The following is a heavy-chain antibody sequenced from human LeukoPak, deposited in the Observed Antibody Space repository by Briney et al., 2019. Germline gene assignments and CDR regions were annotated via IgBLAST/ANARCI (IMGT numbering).Heavy chain of an antibody. Sequence: GGSLRLSCAASGFTFSSYAMSWVRQAPGKGLEWVSSISSSGISTYYTDSVKGRFTISRDNSKNTLYLQMSSLRAEDTAVYYCAKGGATSVSPSDYWGQGTLATVSS. J-gene: IGHJ4*02. CDR2: ISSSGIST. V-gene: IGHV3-23*01. D-gene: IGHD1-26*01. CDR1: GFTFSSYA. CDR3: AKGGATSVSPSDY.